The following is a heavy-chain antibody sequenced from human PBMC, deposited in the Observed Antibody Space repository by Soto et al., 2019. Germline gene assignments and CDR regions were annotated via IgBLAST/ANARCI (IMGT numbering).Heavy chain of an antibody. V-gene: IGHV3-33*01. Sequence: GGSLRLSCAASGFTFSSYGMHWVRQAPGKGLEWVAVIWYDGSNKYYADSVKGRFTISRDNSKNTLYLQMNSLRAEDTAVYYCARGWAWTWIQLDFDYWGQGTLVTVSS. CDR3: ARGWAWTWIQLDFDY. CDR1: GFTFSSYG. CDR2: IWYDGSNK. J-gene: IGHJ4*02. D-gene: IGHD5-18*01.